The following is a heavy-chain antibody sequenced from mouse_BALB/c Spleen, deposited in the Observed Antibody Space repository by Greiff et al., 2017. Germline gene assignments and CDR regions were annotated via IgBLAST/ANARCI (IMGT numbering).Heavy chain of an antibody. CDR2: IDPANGNT. CDR3: ARRVDGSSYDWFAY. V-gene: IGHV14-3*02. J-gene: IGHJ3*01. D-gene: IGHD1-1*01. Sequence: VQLQQSGAELVKPGASVKLSCTASGFNIKDTYMHWVKQRPEQGLEWIGRIDPANGNTKYDPKFQGKATITADTSSNTAYLQLSSLTSEDTAVYYCARRVDGSSYDWFAYWGQGTLVTVSA. CDR1: GFNIKDTY.